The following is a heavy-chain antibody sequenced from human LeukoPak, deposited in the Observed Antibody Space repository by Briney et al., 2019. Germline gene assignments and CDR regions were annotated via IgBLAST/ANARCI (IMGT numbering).Heavy chain of an antibody. D-gene: IGHD7-27*01. CDR2: IYYSGST. CDR3: ARDNSETGDAFDI. CDR1: GGSLSSYY. V-gene: IGHV4-59*01. J-gene: IGHJ3*02. Sequence: SETLSLTCTVSGGSLSSYYWSWIRQPPGKGLEWIGYIYYSGSTNYNPSLKSRVTVSVDKSKNQFSLKLSSVTAADTAVYYCARDNSETGDAFDIWGQGTMVTVSS.